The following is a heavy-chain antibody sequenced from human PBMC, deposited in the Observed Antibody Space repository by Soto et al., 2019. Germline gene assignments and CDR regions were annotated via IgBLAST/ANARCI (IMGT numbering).Heavy chain of an antibody. J-gene: IGHJ6*02. CDR2: IRSKAYGGTT. CDR1: GFTFGDYA. V-gene: IGHV3-49*04. CDR3: TRDYPARNYYYYGMDV. Sequence: GGSLRLSCTASGFTFGDYAMSWVRQAPGKGLEWVGFIRSKAYGGTTEYAASVKGRFTISRDDSKSIAYLQMNSLKTEDTAVYYCTRDYPARNYYYYGMDVWGQGTTVTVSS.